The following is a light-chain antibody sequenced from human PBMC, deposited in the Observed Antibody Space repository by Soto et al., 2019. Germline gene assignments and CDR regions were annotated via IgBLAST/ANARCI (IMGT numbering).Light chain of an antibody. Sequence: DIQMTQSPSTLSASVGDRVTITCRASQSISSWLAWYQQKPGKAPKLLIYDASSLESGVPSRFSGSGSGTEFTLTIISLQPDDFATYYCQQYNSYSQRYTFGQGTKLEIK. CDR2: DAS. CDR1: QSISSW. V-gene: IGKV1-5*01. CDR3: QQYNSYSQRYT. J-gene: IGKJ2*01.